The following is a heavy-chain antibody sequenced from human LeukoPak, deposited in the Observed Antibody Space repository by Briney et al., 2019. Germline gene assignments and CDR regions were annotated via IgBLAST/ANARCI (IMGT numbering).Heavy chain of an antibody. Sequence: NPSETLSLTCTVSGGSISSYYWSWIRQPPGKGLEWIGYIYYSGSTNYNPSLKSRVTISVDTSKNQFSLKLSSMTAADTAVYYCARTEDTAMAFDYWGQGTLVTVSS. J-gene: IGHJ4*02. CDR2: IYYSGST. CDR3: ARTEDTAMAFDY. V-gene: IGHV4-59*01. D-gene: IGHD5-18*01. CDR1: GGSISSYY.